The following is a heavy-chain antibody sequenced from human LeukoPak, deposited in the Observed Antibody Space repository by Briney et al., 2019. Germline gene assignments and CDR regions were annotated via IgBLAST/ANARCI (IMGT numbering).Heavy chain of an antibody. D-gene: IGHD1-26*01. CDR1: GFTFSSYA. J-gene: IGHJ4*02. Sequence: SGGSLRLSCAASGFTFSSYAMSWVRQAPGKGLEWVSAISGSGGSTYYADSVKGRFTISRDNSKNTLYLQMNCLRAEDTAVYYCAKDLSGGSYYLNFDYWGQGTLVTVSS. CDR3: AKDLSGGSYYLNFDY. CDR2: ISGSGGST. V-gene: IGHV3-23*01.